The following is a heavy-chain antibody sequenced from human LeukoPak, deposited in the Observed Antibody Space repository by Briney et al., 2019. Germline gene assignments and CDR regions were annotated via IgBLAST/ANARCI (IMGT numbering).Heavy chain of an antibody. V-gene: IGHV3-33*01. CDR2: IWYDGSKK. Sequence: GGSLRLSCAASGFTFRNYGMHWVRQAPGKGLEWVGVIWYDGSKKQYADPVKGRFTFSRDNSKNTLSLQMNSLRAEDTAVYYCARDYYDGSAYYSYYEYWGQGTLVTVSS. J-gene: IGHJ4*02. D-gene: IGHD3-22*01. CDR1: GFTFRNYG. CDR3: ARDYYDGSAYYSYYEY.